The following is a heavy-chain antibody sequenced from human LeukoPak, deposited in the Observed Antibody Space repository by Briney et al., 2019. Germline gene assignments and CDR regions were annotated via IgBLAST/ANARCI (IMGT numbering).Heavy chain of an antibody. CDR2: INHSGST. V-gene: IGHV4-34*01. CDR1: GGSFSGYY. Sequence: SETLSLNCAVDGGSFSGYYWSWIRQPPGRGLEWIGEINHSGSTNYNPSLKSRVTISVDTSKNQFSLKLSSVTAADTAVYYCARWKETYYYDSSGPYFDYWGQGTLVTVSS. CDR3: ARWKETYYYDSSGPYFDY. J-gene: IGHJ4*02. D-gene: IGHD3-22*01.